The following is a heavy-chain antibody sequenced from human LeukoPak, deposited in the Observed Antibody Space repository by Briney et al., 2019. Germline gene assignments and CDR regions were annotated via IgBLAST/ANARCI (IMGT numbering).Heavy chain of an antibody. CDR2: IKSKIDGGTT. CDR3: ARESIAAAGGGAFDI. J-gene: IGHJ3*02. Sequence: GGSLRLSCAASGFTFSNAWMSWVRQAPGKGLEWVGRIKSKIDGGTTDYAAPVKGRFTISRDDSKNTLYLQMNSLRAEDTAVYYCARESIAAAGGGAFDIWGQGTMVTVSS. V-gene: IGHV3-15*01. D-gene: IGHD6-13*01. CDR1: GFTFSNAW.